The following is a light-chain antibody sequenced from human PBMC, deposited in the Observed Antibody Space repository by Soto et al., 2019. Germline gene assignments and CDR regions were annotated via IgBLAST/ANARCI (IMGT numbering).Light chain of an antibody. V-gene: IGKV4-1*01. CDR2: WAS. Sequence: DIVMTQSPDSLAVSLGERATINCKSSQTVLYNSNNKNYLAWYQQKPGQPPKLLIYWASTRESGVPDRFSGSGSGTDFTLTISSLQAEDVAVYYCQQYYSPPPTFGGGTKVDIK. CDR3: QQYYSPPPT. CDR1: QTVLYNSNNKNY. J-gene: IGKJ4*01.